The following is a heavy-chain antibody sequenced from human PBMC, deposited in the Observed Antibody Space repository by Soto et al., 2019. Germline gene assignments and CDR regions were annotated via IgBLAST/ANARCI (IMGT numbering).Heavy chain of an antibody. J-gene: IGHJ3*02. CDR3: ARDHAYCGGDCYSAFDI. Sequence: GASVKVSCKASGYTFTSYYMHWVRQAPGQGLEWMGIINPSGGSTSYAQKFQGRVTMTRDTSTSTVYMELSSLRSEDTAVYYCARDHAYCGGDCYSAFDIWGQGTMVTVSS. CDR1: GYTFTSYY. CDR2: INPSGGST. V-gene: IGHV1-46*01. D-gene: IGHD2-21*02.